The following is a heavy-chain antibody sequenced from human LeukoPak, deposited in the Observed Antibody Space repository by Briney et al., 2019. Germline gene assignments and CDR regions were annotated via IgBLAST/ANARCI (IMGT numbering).Heavy chain of an antibody. V-gene: IGHV3-53*01. CDR3: ARDKNYDRSGYYYGLDAFDI. D-gene: IGHD3-22*01. CDR1: RFTFSNYW. J-gene: IGHJ3*02. CDR2: IDSGDSI. Sequence: GGSLRLSCAASRFTFSNYWMSWVRQAPGKGLEWVSVIDSGDSIYYADSVKGRFTISRDNSKNTLYLQMNSLRVEDTAVYYCARDKNYDRSGYYYGLDAFDIWGQGTMVTVSS.